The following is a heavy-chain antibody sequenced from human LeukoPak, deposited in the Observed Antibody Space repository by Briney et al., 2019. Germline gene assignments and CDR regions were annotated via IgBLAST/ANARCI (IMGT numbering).Heavy chain of an antibody. J-gene: IGHJ4*02. D-gene: IGHD1-26*01. Sequence: PGGSLRLSCAASGFTFSSYSMNWVRQAPGKGLEWVSYISSSSSTIYYADSVKGRFTISRDNAKNSLYLQMNSLRAEDTAVYYCARVDGWKLSYDDYWGQGTLVTVSS. CDR3: ARVDGWKLSYDDY. CDR2: ISSSSSTI. CDR1: GFTFSSYS. V-gene: IGHV3-48*04.